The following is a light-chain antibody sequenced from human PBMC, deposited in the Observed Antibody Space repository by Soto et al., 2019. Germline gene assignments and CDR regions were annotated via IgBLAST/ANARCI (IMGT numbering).Light chain of an antibody. V-gene: IGLV7-43*01. CDR1: TGAVTSDYY. CDR3: VLLCSGEWV. CDR2: RTN. J-gene: IGLJ3*02. Sequence: QAVVTQEPSLTVSPGGTVTLTGALTTGAVTSDYYPNWFQRKPGQALRTLIYRTNNKHSWTPARFSGSLLGGKAALTLSGVQPEDEADYYCVLLCSGEWVFGGGTKLTVL.